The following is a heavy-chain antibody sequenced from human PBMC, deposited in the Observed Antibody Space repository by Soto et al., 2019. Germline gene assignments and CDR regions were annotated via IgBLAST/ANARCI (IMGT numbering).Heavy chain of an antibody. CDR2: VNPIVSMS. V-gene: IGHV1-69*02. Sequence: QVQLVQSGAEVKRPGSSVKVSCKASGDTFNFYSINWVRQAPGLGLEWMGRVNPIVSMSNYAQKFQGRVTMPADKSTSTADMELSSLRSEDTAIYYCASSYGSGYRAFDYWGQGALVTVSS. CDR1: GDTFNFYS. CDR3: ASSYGSGYRAFDY. J-gene: IGHJ4*02. D-gene: IGHD3-10*01.